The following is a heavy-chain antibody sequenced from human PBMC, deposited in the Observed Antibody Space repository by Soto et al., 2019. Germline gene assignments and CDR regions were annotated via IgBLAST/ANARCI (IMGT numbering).Heavy chain of an antibody. Sequence: ASVKVSCKASGYTFTSYGISWVRQAPGQGLEWMGWISAYNGNTNYAQKLQGRVTMTTDTSTSTAYMELRSLRSDDTAVYYCARGSKLEPGWGIHRWGGMDVWGQGTTVTVSS. D-gene: IGHD1-1*01. V-gene: IGHV1-18*01. CDR1: GYTFTSYG. J-gene: IGHJ6*02. CDR3: ARGSKLEPGWGIHRWGGMDV. CDR2: ISAYNGNT.